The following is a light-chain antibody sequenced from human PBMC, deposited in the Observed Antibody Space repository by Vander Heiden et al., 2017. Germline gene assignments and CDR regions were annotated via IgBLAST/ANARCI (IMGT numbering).Light chain of an antibody. V-gene: IGLV2-14*01. J-gene: IGLJ1*01. Sequence: QSALTQPAPVSGSPGPSITISCTGTSSDVGGYNYVPWYQQHPGKAPKLMIYEVSNRPSGVSNRFSGSKSGNTASLTISGLQAEDEADYYCSSYTSSSTRVFGTGTKVTVL. CDR2: EVS. CDR3: SSYTSSSTRV. CDR1: SSDVGGYNY.